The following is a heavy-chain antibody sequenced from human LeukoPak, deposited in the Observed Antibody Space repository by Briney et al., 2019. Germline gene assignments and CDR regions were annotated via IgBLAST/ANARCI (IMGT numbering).Heavy chain of an antibody. CDR3: AKVATSTRYYYYAMDV. D-gene: IGHD4-11*01. V-gene: IGHV3-23*01. CDR2: ISGSGGST. J-gene: IGHJ6*02. Sequence: GGSLRLSCAASGFTFSTYAMSWVRQAPGKGLEWVSAISGSGGSTDYADSVKGRFTVSRDNSKNTLYLQMNSLRADDTALYYCAKVATSTRYYYYAMDVWGQGTTVTVSS. CDR1: GFTFSTYA.